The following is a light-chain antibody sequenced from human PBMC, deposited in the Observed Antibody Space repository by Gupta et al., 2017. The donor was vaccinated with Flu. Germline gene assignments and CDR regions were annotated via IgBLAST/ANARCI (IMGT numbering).Light chain of an antibody. CDR2: AAS. CDR3: QQSYRIPYT. CDR1: QSISTY. J-gene: IGKJ2*01. V-gene: IGKV1-39*01. Sequence: DIQMTRSPSSLSASVGDRVTITCRASQSISTYLNWYQHKPGKAPKVLIYAASTLQSGVPSRFSGSGSETEFTLTISSLQPEDFATYYCQQSYRIPYTFGQGTKLEIK.